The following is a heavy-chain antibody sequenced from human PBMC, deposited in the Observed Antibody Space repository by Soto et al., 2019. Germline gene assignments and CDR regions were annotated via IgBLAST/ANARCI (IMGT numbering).Heavy chain of an antibody. CDR3: ARVRTVVAATVNCFDP. J-gene: IGHJ5*02. V-gene: IGHV1-18*01. CDR1: GYTFTSYG. D-gene: IGHD2-15*01. CDR2: ISAYNGNT. Sequence: ASVKVSCKASGYTFTSYGISWVRQAPGQGLEWMGWISAYNGNTNYTQKLQGRVTMTTDTSTSTAYMELRSLRSDDTAVYYCARVRTVVAATVNCFDPWGQGTLVTVSS.